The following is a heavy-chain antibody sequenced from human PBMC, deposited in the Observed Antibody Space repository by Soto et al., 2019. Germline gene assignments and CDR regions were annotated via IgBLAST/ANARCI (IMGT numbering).Heavy chain of an antibody. CDR1: GFPFSSYA. J-gene: IGHJ4*02. D-gene: IGHD3-10*01. Sequence: GGSLRLSCAASGFPFSSYAMSWVRQAPGKGLEWVSAISGSGGSTYYADSVKGRFTISRDNSKNTLYLQMNSLRAEDTAVYYCAKDRDADDVGAPIDYWGQGTLVTVSS. V-gene: IGHV3-23*01. CDR2: ISGSGGST. CDR3: AKDRDADDVGAPIDY.